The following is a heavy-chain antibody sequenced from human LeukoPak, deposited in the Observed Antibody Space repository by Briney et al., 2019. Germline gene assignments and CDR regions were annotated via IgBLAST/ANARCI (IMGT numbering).Heavy chain of an antibody. V-gene: IGHV3-74*01. J-gene: IGHJ6*03. CDR2: INNDATST. CDR3: ARGVEDWFFMDV. D-gene: IGHD3/OR15-3a*01. CDR1: GFTLSIYW. Sequence: GGSLRLSCAASGFTLSIYWMHWVRQAPGKGLVWVSRINNDATSTIYADSVKGRFTISRDNAKNTLYLQMNSLRAEDTAVYYCARGVEDWFFMDVWGKGTTVTISS.